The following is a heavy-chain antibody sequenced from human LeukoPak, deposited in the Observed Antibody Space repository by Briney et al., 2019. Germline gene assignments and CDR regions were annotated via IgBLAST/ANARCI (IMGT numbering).Heavy chain of an antibody. CDR1: GGPISSGGYY. J-gene: IGHJ5*02. CDR2: IYYSGST. CDR3: ARVFEFDHCGGDCYSSWFDP. V-gene: IGHV4-31*03. D-gene: IGHD2-21*02. Sequence: PSQTLSLTCTVSGGPISSGGYYWSWIRQHPGKGLEWIGYIYYSGSTYYNPSLKSRVTISVDTSKNQFSLKLSSVTAADTAVYYCARVFEFDHCGGDCYSSWFDPWGQGTLVTVSS.